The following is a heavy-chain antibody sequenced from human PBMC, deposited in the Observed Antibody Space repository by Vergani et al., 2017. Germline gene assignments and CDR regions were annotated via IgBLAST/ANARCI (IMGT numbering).Heavy chain of an antibody. Sequence: VQLVESGGGVVQPGRSLRLSCAASGFTFSSYGMHWVRQAPGKGLEWVSAISGSGGSTYYADSVKGRFTISRDNSKNTLYLQMNSLRAEDTAVYYCAKVNVVPAAILYYFDYWGQGTLVTVSS. CDR3: AKVNVVPAAILYYFDY. V-gene: IGHV3-23*04. J-gene: IGHJ4*02. CDR1: GFTFSSYG. D-gene: IGHD2-2*01. CDR2: ISGSGGST.